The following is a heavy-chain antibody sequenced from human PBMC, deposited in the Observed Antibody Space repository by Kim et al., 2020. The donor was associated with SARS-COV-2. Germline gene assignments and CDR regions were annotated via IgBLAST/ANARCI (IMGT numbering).Heavy chain of an antibody. J-gene: IGHJ4*02. D-gene: IGHD2-2*01. V-gene: IGHV3-7*01. CDR1: GFSLGDYW. Sequence: GGSLRLSCAASGFSLGDYWMNWVRQAPGKGEWVANIKQDGTDKHYVDSVKGRFTISRDNAKNSLYLQMNSLRAEDTAVYYCARWTSTSYYWGQGTLVTVS. CDR3: ARWTSTSYY. CDR2: IKQDGTDK.